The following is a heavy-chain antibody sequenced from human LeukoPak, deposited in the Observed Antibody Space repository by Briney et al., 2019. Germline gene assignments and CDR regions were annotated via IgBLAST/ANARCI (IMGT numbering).Heavy chain of an antibody. Sequence: PGGSLRLSCAASGFTFSSYGMHWVRQAPGKGLEWVAVISYDGSNKYYADSVKGRFTISRDNSKNTLYLQMNSLRAEDTAVYYCAKSNGYRGPNWFDPWGQGTLVTVSS. D-gene: IGHD3-10*01. CDR3: AKSNGYRGPNWFDP. CDR2: ISYDGSNK. CDR1: GFTFSSYG. V-gene: IGHV3-30*18. J-gene: IGHJ5*02.